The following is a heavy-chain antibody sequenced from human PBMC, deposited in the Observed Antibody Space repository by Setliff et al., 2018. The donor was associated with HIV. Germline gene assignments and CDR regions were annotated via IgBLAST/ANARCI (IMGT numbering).Heavy chain of an antibody. CDR3: ALKGAYDILTGFPD. Sequence: ASVKVSCKASGYTFTDYDINWVRHATGQGLEWMGWMNPNSGNTSYAQKFQGRVTMTRDTSTSTVYMELSSLRSEDTAVYYCALKGAYDILTGFPDWGQGTLVTVSS. D-gene: IGHD3-9*01. CDR2: MNPNSGNT. CDR1: GYTFTDYD. J-gene: IGHJ4*02. V-gene: IGHV1-8*02.